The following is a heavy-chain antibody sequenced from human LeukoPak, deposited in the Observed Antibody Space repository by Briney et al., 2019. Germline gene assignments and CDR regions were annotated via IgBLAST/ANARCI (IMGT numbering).Heavy chain of an antibody. CDR1: GYSISSGYC. CDR3: ARDERYSYGYGVGY. CDR2: IYHSGST. D-gene: IGHD5-18*01. Sequence: PSETLSLTCAVSGYSISSGYCWGWIRQPPGKGLEWIGSIYHSGSTYYNPSLKSRVTISVDTSKNQFSLKLSSVTAADAAVYYCARDERYSYGYGVGYWGQGTLVTVSS. V-gene: IGHV4-38-2*02. J-gene: IGHJ4*02.